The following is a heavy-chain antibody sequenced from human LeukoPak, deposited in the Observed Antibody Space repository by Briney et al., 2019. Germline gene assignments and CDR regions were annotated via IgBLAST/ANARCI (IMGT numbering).Heavy chain of an antibody. J-gene: IGHJ4*02. CDR2: IYTSGST. V-gene: IGHV4-4*07. D-gene: IGHD2-8*01. Sequence: PSETLSLTCTVSGGSISSYYWSWIRQPAGKGLEWIGRIYTSGSTNYNPSLKGRVTMSVDTSKNQFSLKLSSVTAADTAVYYCAGEDLGYCTNGVCPIFDYWGQGTLVTVSS. CDR1: GGSISSYY. CDR3: AGEDLGYCTNGVCPIFDY.